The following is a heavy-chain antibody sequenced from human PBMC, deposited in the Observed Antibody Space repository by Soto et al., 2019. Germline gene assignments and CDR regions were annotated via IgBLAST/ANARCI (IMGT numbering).Heavy chain of an antibody. CDR2: INAGNGNT. V-gene: IGHV1-3*01. CDR1: GYTFTNYG. D-gene: IGHD6-19*01. CDR3: ARSGYSSGWYHWYFDL. Sequence: ASVKVSCKASGYTFTNYGIHWVRQAPGQTLEWMGWINAGNGNTKYSQNLQGRVTITRDTSATTAYMELSSLRSEDTAVFYCARSGYSSGWYHWYFDLWGRGTLVTVSS. J-gene: IGHJ2*01.